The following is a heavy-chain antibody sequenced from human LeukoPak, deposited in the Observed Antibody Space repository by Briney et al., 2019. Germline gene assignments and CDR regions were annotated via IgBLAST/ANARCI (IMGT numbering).Heavy chain of an antibody. Sequence: ASVKVSCKASGGSFSSYGISWVRQAPGQRLEWVGRIIPIFGTANYAQKFQDRVNITADKSTSIVYMELSSLRSEDTAVYYCARRTTSVAFDIWGQGTMVTVSS. J-gene: IGHJ3*02. D-gene: IGHD2-2*01. CDR2: IIPIFGTA. CDR1: GGSFSSYG. V-gene: IGHV1-69*06. CDR3: ARRTTSVAFDI.